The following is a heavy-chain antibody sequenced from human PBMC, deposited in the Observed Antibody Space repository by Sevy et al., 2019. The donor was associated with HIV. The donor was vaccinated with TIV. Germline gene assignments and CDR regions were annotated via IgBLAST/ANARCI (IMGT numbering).Heavy chain of an antibody. D-gene: IGHD6-6*01. Sequence: GGSLRLSCAASGFTFSNYYMNWVRQGPGKGLVWVARRNGDGSDINYADSVRGRFTISRDNTKNTLYLQMSSLRGEDTAVYYCFVRIRDSSEIDYWGQGTLVTVSS. CDR2: RNGDGSDI. V-gene: IGHV3-74*01. J-gene: IGHJ4*02. CDR1: GFTFSNYY. CDR3: FVRIRDSSEIDY.